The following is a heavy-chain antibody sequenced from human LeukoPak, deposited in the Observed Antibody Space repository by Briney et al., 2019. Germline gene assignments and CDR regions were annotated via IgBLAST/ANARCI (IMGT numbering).Heavy chain of an antibody. D-gene: IGHD4-17*01. J-gene: IGHJ4*02. CDR1: GFTFSSYG. CDR3: AKDPSAMTTVTTGYFDY. V-gene: IGHV3-30*02. CDR2: IRYDGSNK. Sequence: GGSLRLSCAASGFTFSSYGMHWVRPAPGKGLEWVAFIRYDGSNKYYADSVKGRFTISRDNSKNTLYLQMNSLSAEDTAVYYCAKDPSAMTTVTTGYFDYWGQGTLVTVSS.